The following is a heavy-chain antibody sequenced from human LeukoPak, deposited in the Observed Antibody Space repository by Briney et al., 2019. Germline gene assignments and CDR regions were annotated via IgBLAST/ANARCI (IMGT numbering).Heavy chain of an antibody. CDR1: GGSISSYY. J-gene: IGHJ4*02. CDR2: IYYSVST. D-gene: IGHD3-22*01. CDR3: ARGVGYYWSNEPYYFDY. V-gene: IGHV4-59*08. Sequence: SETLSLTCTVSGGSISSYYWSWIRQPPGKGLEWIGYIYYSVSTNYNPSLKSRVTISVDTSKNQFSLKLSSVTAADTAVYYCARGVGYYWSNEPYYFDYWGQGTLVTVSS.